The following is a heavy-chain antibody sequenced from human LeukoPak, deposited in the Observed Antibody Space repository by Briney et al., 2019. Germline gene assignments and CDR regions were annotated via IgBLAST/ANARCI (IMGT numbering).Heavy chain of an antibody. Sequence: SETLSLTCTVSGGSVSSSPYYWGWIRQPPGKGLEWIGGIYYSGTSYYDPSLKSRVTISVDTSKNQFSLKLSSVTAADTAVYYCARFSPRAMGNYLDFWGQGTLVTVSS. V-gene: IGHV4-39*01. D-gene: IGHD7-27*01. CDR2: IYYSGTS. CDR3: ARFSPRAMGNYLDF. CDR1: GGSVSSSPYY. J-gene: IGHJ4*02.